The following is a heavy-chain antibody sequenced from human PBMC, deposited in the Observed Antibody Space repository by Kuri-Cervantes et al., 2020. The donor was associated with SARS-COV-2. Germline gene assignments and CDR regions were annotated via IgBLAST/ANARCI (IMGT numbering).Heavy chain of an antibody. Sequence: TFSSYAMSWVRQAPGKGLEWIGSIYYSGSTYYNPSLKSRVAISVDTSKNQFSLKLSSVTAADTAVYYCARQMMSSITIFGVVITRNWFDPWGQGTLVTVSS. CDR2: IYYSGST. V-gene: IGHV4-39*01. J-gene: IGHJ5*02. CDR3: ARQMMSSITIFGVVITRNWFDP. D-gene: IGHD3-3*01. CDR1: TFSSYA.